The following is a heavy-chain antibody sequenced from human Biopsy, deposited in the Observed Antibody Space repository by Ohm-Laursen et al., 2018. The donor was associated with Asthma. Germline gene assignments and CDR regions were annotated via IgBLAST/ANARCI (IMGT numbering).Heavy chain of an antibody. CDR3: ARDIVATMIGYYYYGMDV. CDR2: IWYDGGNK. CDR1: GFTFSDYY. Sequence: SLRLSCTASGFTFSDYYMSWIRQAPGKGLEWVAVIWYDGGNKYYADSVKGRFIISRDNSKNTLYLQMNSLRAEDTAVYYCARDIVATMIGYYYYGMDVWGQGTTVTVSS. J-gene: IGHJ6*02. V-gene: IGHV3-33*08. D-gene: IGHD5-12*01.